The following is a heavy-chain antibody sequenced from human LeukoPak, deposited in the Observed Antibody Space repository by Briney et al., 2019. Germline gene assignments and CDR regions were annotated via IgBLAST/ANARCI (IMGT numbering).Heavy chain of an antibody. CDR1: GYTFTGYY. CDR3: ARDYPYGSGSYYFDP. J-gene: IGHJ5*02. V-gene: IGHV1-2*02. D-gene: IGHD3-10*01. Sequence: ASVKVSCKASGYTFTGYYMHWVRQAPGQRLEWMGWINPNSGGTNYAPKFQGRVTMTRDTSISTAYMELSRLRSDDTAVYYCARDYPYGSGSYYFDPWGQGTLVTVSS. CDR2: INPNSGGT.